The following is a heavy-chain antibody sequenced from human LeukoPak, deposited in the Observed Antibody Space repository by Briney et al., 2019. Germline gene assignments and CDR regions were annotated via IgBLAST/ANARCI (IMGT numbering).Heavy chain of an antibody. CDR1: GGSISSSSYY. V-gene: IGHV4-39*07. CDR3: ARENCSSTSCYARWFDP. CDR2: IYYSGST. J-gene: IGHJ5*02. D-gene: IGHD2-2*01. Sequence: SETLSLTCTVSGGSISSSSYYWGWIRQPPGKGLEWIGSIYYSGSTYYNPSLKSRVTISVDTSKNQFSLKLSSVTAADTAVYYCARENCSSTSCYARWFDPWGQGTLVTVSS.